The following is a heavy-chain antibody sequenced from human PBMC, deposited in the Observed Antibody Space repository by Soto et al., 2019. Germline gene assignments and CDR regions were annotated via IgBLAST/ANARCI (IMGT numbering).Heavy chain of an antibody. CDR3: ARAQQWLVRGYYYYGMDV. D-gene: IGHD6-19*01. Sequence: GESLKISCKGSGYSFTSYWIGWVRQMPGKGLEWMGIIYPGDSDTRYSPSFQGQVTISADKSISTAYLQWSSLKASDTAMYYCARAQQWLVRGYYYYGMDVWGQGTTVTVSS. J-gene: IGHJ6*02. V-gene: IGHV5-51*01. CDR2: IYPGDSDT. CDR1: GYSFTSYW.